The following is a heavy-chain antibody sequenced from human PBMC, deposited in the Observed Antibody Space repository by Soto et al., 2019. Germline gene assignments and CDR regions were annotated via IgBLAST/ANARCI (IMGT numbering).Heavy chain of an antibody. Sequence: SVKVSCKASGGTFSSYAISWVRQAPGQGLEWMGGIIPIFGTANYAQKFQGRVTITADESTSTAYMERSSLRSEDTAVYYCARGDIVLMVYAIPQNYYYYGMDVWGQGTTVTVSS. D-gene: IGHD2-8*01. J-gene: IGHJ6*02. CDR1: GGTFSSYA. CDR3: ARGDIVLMVYAIPQNYYYYGMDV. V-gene: IGHV1-69*13. CDR2: IIPIFGTA.